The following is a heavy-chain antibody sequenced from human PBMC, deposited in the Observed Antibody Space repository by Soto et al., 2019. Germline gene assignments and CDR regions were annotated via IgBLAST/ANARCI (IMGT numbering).Heavy chain of an antibody. J-gene: IGHJ6*02. CDR2: ISGGGDGT. V-gene: IGHV3-23*01. D-gene: IGHD5-18*01. CDR1: GFTFSSYA. CDR3: AKEIEVWGGYGIDV. Sequence: EVQLLEAGGGLIQPGGSLRLSCAASGFTFSSYALSWVRQAPGKGLKWVSAISGGGDGTYYADSAKGRFTISRDKSKKTLYLQMNSLRVDDTTVYYCAKEIEVWGGYGIDVWCQGTTVTVSS.